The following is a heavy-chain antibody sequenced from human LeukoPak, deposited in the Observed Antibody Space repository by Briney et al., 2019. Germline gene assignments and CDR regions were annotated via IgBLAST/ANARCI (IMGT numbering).Heavy chain of an antibody. Sequence: SQTLSLTCAISGDSVSTASNAWYWIRQSPSRGLEWLGRTYYRSKWYNDYAVSVKSRITINPDTSKNQFSLQLNSVTPEDTAVYYCARGRAPGAFDIWGQGTMVTVSS. CDR3: ARGRAPGAFDI. D-gene: IGHD1-26*01. CDR1: GDSVSTASNA. CDR2: TYYRSKWYN. J-gene: IGHJ3*02. V-gene: IGHV6-1*01.